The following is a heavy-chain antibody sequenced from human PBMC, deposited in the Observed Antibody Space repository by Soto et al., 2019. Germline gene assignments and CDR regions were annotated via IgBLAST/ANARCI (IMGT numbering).Heavy chain of an antibody. Sequence: PSETLSLTCAVSGGSISSGGYSWSWIRQPPGKGLEWIGYIYHSGRTYYNPSLKSRVTISVDRSKNQFSLKLSSVTAADTAVYYCARRWGYYFDYWGQGTLVTVSS. D-gene: IGHD1-26*01. CDR2: IYHSGRT. CDR3: ARRWGYYFDY. J-gene: IGHJ4*02. V-gene: IGHV4-30-2*02. CDR1: GGSISSGGYS.